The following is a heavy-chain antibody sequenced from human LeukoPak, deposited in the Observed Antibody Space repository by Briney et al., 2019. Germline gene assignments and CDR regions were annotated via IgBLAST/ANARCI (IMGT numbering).Heavy chain of an antibody. CDR3: AREGYYGSGSPPSLYFDY. D-gene: IGHD3-10*01. V-gene: IGHV3-30-3*01. J-gene: IGHJ4*02. CDR2: TSSDLNVK. CDR1: GFTFRNYV. Sequence: GGSLRLSCAASGFTFRNYVIHWVRQAPGKGLEWVAVTSSDLNVKLYADSVKGRFTISRDNSRSTLYLQMNSLRPEDTAIYYCAREGYYGSGSPPSLYFDYWGQGTLVTVS.